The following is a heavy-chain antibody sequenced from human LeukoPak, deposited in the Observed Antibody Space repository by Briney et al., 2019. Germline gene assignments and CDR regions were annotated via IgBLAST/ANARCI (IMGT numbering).Heavy chain of an antibody. CDR3: ARPQSPKIAAAGGGAFDI. CDR2: INHSGST. Sequence: SETLSLTCAVYGGSFSGYYWSWIRQPPGKGLEWIGEINHSGSTNYNPSLKSRVTISVDTSKNQFSLKLSSVTAADTAVYYCARPQSPKIAAAGGGAFDIWGQGTMVTVSS. V-gene: IGHV4-34*01. D-gene: IGHD6-13*01. J-gene: IGHJ3*02. CDR1: GGSFSGYY.